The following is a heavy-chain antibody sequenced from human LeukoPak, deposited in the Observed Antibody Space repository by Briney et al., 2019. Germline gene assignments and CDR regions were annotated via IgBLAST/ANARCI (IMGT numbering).Heavy chain of an antibody. D-gene: IGHD6-13*01. J-gene: IGHJ4*02. CDR2: INWNGGST. Sequence: GGSLRLSCAASGFTVSSNYMSWVRQAPGKGLEWVSGINWNGGSTGYADSVKGRFTISRDNAKNSLYLQMNSLRAEDTALYHCARAGASSSWPLDYWGQGTLVTVSS. CDR1: GFTVSSNY. CDR3: ARAGASSSWPLDY. V-gene: IGHV3-20*01.